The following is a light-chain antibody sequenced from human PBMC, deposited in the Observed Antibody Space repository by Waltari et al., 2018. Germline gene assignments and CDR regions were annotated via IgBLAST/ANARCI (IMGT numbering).Light chain of an antibody. V-gene: IGKV3-20*01. CDR3: HQYYRTPQT. CDR1: QSVSSSY. CDR2: GAS. Sequence: EIVLTQSPGTLSLSPGERATLSCRASQSVSSSYLAWYQQKPGQAPRLLIYGASSRATGIPDRFSGSGSGTDFTLTISSLQAEDVALYYCHQYYRTPQTFGQGTKVEIK. J-gene: IGKJ1*01.